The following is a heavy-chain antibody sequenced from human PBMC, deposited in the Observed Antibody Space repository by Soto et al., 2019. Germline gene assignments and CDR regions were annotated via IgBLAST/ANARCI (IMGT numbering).Heavy chain of an antibody. Sequence: ASVKVSCKASGGTFSSYAISWVRQAPGQGLEWMGGIIPIFGTANYAQKFQGRVTITADKSTSTAYMELSSLRSGDTAVYYCARIKYSGYDYHDAFDIWGQGTMVTVSS. D-gene: IGHD5-12*01. J-gene: IGHJ3*02. CDR1: GGTFSSYA. CDR2: IIPIFGTA. V-gene: IGHV1-69*06. CDR3: ARIKYSGYDYHDAFDI.